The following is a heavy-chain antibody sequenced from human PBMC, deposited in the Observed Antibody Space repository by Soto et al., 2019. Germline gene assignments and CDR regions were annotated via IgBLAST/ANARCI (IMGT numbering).Heavy chain of an antibody. CDR2: INPSGGST. V-gene: IGHV1-46*01. Sequence: ASVKVSCKASGYTFTNYGISWVRQAPGQGLEWMGIINPSGGSTSYAQKFQGRVTMTRDTSTSTVYMELSSLRSEDTAVYYCARDLMIAMAASGMDVWGQGTTVTVSS. CDR1: GYTFTNYG. D-gene: IGHD5-18*01. CDR3: ARDLMIAMAASGMDV. J-gene: IGHJ6*02.